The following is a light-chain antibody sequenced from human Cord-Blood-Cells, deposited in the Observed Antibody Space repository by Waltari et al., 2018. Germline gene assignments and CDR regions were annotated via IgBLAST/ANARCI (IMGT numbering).Light chain of an antibody. J-gene: IGKJ1*01. CDR1: QSISSW. V-gene: IGKV1-5*03. CDR3: QQYNSYSWT. CDR2: KAS. Sequence: DIQMTQSPSTLYAYVGDRVTITCLASQSISSWLAWYQQKPGKAPKLLIYKASSLESGVPSRFSGSGSGTEFTLTISSLQPDDFATYYCQQYNSYSWTFGQGTKVEIK.